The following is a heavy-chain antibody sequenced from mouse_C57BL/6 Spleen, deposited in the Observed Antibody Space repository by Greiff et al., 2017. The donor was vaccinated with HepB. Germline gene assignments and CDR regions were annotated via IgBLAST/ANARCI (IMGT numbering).Heavy chain of an antibody. CDR2: IYPGSGST. CDR1: GYTFTSYW. J-gene: IGHJ2*01. V-gene: IGHV1-55*01. CDR3: ARIPHPNWDKIDY. Sequence: QVQLQQPGTELVKPGASVKLSCKASGYTFTSYWMHWVKQRPGQGLEWIGDIYPGSGSTNYNEKFKSKATLTVDTSSSTAYMQLSSLTSEDSAVYYCARIPHPNWDKIDYWGQGTTLTVSS. D-gene: IGHD4-1*01.